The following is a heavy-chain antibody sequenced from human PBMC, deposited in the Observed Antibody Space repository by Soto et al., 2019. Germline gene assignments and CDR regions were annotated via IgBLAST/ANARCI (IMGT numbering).Heavy chain of an antibody. J-gene: IGHJ6*02. V-gene: IGHV4-59*01. D-gene: IGHD3-10*01. CDR1: VVSIIDYY. CDR2: ISHSVST. CDR3: AREARGVIRGMDV. Sequence: PSDTLSLTCTVSVVSIIDYYWSWILQPPGKGLEWIGHISHSVSTNYNPYLKSRVTISVDTSKRQFSLKLSSVTAADTAVYYCAREARGVIRGMDVWGQGNTVTXS.